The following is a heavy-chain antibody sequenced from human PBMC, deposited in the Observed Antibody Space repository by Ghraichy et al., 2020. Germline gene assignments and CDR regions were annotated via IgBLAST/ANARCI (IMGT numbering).Heavy chain of an antibody. CDR1: GFTFSSYW. J-gene: IGHJ4*02. CDR2: INSDGRST. D-gene: IGHD2-2*01. CDR3: ARGGTSGPRVDY. V-gene: IGHV3-74*01. Sequence: GGSLRLSCAASGFTFSSYWMHWVRQAPGKGLVWVSHINSDGRSTSHADSVKGRFTISRDNAKNTLYLQMNSLRAEDTAVYYCARGGTSGPRVDYWGQGTLVTVSS.